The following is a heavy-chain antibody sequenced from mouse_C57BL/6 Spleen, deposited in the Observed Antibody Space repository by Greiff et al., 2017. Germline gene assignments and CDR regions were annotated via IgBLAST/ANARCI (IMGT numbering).Heavy chain of an antibody. CDR3: ARLLITTVVDHWYFDV. CDR1: GFTFSSYT. J-gene: IGHJ1*03. Sequence: EVQGVESGGGLVKPGGSLKLSCAASGFTFSSYTLSWVRQTPEKRLEWVATISGGGGNTYYPDSVKGRFTISRDNAKNTLYLQMSSLRSEDTALYDCARLLITTVVDHWYFDVWGTGTTVTVSS. D-gene: IGHD1-1*01. V-gene: IGHV5-9*01. CDR2: ISGGGGNT.